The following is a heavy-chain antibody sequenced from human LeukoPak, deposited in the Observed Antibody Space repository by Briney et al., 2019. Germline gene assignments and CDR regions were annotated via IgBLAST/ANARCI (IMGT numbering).Heavy chain of an antibody. CDR1: GFTFSSYG. D-gene: IGHD6-19*01. CDR3: ARVGYSSGWYYFDY. Sequence: GGSLRLSCAASGFTFSSYGMHWVRQASGKGLEWVAFIRYDGSNKYYADSVKGRFTISRDNSKNTLYLQMNSLRAEDTAVYYCARVGYSSGWYYFDYWGQGTLVTVSS. CDR2: IRYDGSNK. V-gene: IGHV3-30*02. J-gene: IGHJ4*02.